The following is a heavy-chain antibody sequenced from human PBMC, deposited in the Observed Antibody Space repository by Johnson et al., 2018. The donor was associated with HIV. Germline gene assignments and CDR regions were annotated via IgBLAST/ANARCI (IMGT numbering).Heavy chain of an antibody. CDR2: ISGSGGST. J-gene: IGHJ3*01. CDR1: GFTFSSYA. Sequence: VQLVESGGGVVQPGRSLRLSCAASGFTFSSYAMSWVRQAPGKGLEWVSAISGSGGSTYYADSVKGRFTISRDNSKNTLYLQINSLRAEDTALYHCARHRGVYPTSPGGVGAFYFWGPGTMVTVSS. CDR3: ARHRGVYPTSPGGVGAFYF. V-gene: IGHV3-23*04. D-gene: IGHD1-26*01.